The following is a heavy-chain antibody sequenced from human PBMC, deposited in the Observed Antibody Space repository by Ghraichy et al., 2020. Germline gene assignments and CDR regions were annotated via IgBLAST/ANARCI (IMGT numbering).Heavy chain of an antibody. D-gene: IGHD3-16*02. J-gene: IGHJ4*02. CDR3: ARGGNDYVWGNYRTRDVDY. CDR2: ISSSGSTI. V-gene: IGHV3-48*02. CDR1: GFSFILYS. Sequence: LSLTCAASGFSFILYSMNWVHQAPGKGLEWVSYISSSGSTIYYADSVKGRFTISRDNAKDSLFLLMNRLRDDDTAVYYCARGGNDYVWGNYRTRDVDYWGQGTLVTVSS.